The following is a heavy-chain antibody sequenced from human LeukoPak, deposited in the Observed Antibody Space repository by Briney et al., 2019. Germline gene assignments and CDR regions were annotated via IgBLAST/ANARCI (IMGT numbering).Heavy chain of an antibody. CDR1: GFTFSSYS. Sequence: PGGSLRLSCAASGFTFSSYSMNWVRQAPGKGLEWVSSISSSGTYVYYADSVKGRFTISRDNAKNSLSLQMNSLRVEDTAVYYCARVGHAGYSLPSDYWGQGTLVTVSS. CDR2: ISSSGTYV. D-gene: IGHD3-9*01. V-gene: IGHV3-21*01. J-gene: IGHJ4*02. CDR3: ARVGHAGYSLPSDY.